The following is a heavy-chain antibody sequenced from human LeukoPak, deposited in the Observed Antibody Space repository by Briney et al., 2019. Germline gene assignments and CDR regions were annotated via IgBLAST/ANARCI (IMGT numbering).Heavy chain of an antibody. CDR2: IGASGYRT. D-gene: IGHD3-3*01. J-gene: IGHJ6*03. V-gene: IGHV3-23*01. CDR3: VRSAASDYYDYVGV. CDR1: GFTFYSYA. Sequence: GGSLRLSCAASGFTFYSYAMGWVRQSPGKGLEWVSAIGASGYRTFYADSVKGRFTISRDNSKNTVYLQMNSLRAADTALYYCVRSAASDYYDYVGVWGRGTAFTVSS.